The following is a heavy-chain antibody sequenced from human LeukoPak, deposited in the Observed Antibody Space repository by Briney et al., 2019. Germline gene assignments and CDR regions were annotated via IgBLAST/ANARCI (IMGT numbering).Heavy chain of an antibody. CDR2: IIPIFGTA. V-gene: IGHV1-69*13. D-gene: IGHD3-10*01. J-gene: IGHJ4*02. Sequence: ASVKVSCKASGGTFSSYAISWVRQAPGQGLEWMGGIIPIFGTANYAQKFQGRVTITADESTSTAYMELSSLRSEDTAVYYCASRSYGSGSYYTFDYWGQGTQVTVSS. CDR1: GGTFSSYA. CDR3: ASRSYGSGSYYTFDY.